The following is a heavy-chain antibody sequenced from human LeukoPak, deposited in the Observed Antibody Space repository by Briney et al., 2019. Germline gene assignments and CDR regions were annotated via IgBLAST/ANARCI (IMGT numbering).Heavy chain of an antibody. CDR1: GFTFSSYG. Sequence: GGSLRLSCAASGFTFSSYGMHWVRQAPGKGLEWVAVIWYDGSNKYYADSVKGRFTISRDNSKNTLYLQMSSLRAEDTAVYYCARDQNYYGYDYWGQGTLVTVSS. V-gene: IGHV3-33*01. CDR2: IWYDGSNK. CDR3: ARDQNYYGYDY. D-gene: IGHD3-10*01. J-gene: IGHJ4*02.